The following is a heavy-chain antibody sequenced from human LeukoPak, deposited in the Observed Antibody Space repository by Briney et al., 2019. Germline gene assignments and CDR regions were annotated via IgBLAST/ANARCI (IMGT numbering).Heavy chain of an antibody. D-gene: IGHD3-10*01. CDR3: ASRSGRNYYGMDV. Sequence: PETLSFTCTVSGGSIGGYYWNWIRQPLGKGLEWIGYTYYSGRTSYNPSLKSRVTISTDTSKEQFTLKLSSVTAADTAVYFCASRSGRNYYGMDVWGQGTTVTVSS. CDR2: TYYSGRT. CDR1: GGSIGGYY. J-gene: IGHJ6*02. V-gene: IGHV4-59*01.